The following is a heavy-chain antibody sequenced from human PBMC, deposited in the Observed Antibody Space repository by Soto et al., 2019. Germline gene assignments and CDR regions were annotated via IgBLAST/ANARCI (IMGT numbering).Heavy chain of an antibody. CDR2: IYYSGST. V-gene: IGHV4-59*01. CDR3: ARSTRDILTGYYGLDY. Sequence: SETLSLTCTVSGGSISSYYWSWIRQPPGKGLEWIGYIYYSGSTNYNPSLKSRVTISLDTSKNQFSLKLSFVTAADTAVYYCARSTRDILTGYYGLDYWGQGTLVTVSS. D-gene: IGHD3-9*01. CDR1: GGSISSYY. J-gene: IGHJ4*02.